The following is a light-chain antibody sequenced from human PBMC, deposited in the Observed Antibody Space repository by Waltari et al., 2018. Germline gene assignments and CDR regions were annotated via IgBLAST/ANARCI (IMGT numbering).Light chain of an antibody. CDR2: MNN. V-gene: IGLV1-40*01. Sequence: QSVLTQPPSVSGAPGQRVTISRTGCGANFGAGFDVHWYQQLPGGVPKLLVSMNNKRPSGVPGRFSASKAGTSASLAITGLQAEDEGDYFCQSYDSYWGVVFGGGTKLTVL. CDR1: GANFGAGFD. J-gene: IGLJ3*02. CDR3: QSYDSYWGVV.